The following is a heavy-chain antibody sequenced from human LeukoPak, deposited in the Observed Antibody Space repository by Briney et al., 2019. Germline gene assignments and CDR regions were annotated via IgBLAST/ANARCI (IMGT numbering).Heavy chain of an antibody. CDR3: ARHSGSYYGMTYYFDY. CDR1: GGSISSYY. CDR2: IYTSGST. Sequence: SETLSLTCTVSGGSISSYYWSWIRQPAGKGLEWIGRIYTSGSTNYNPSLKSRVTMSVDTSKNQFSLKLSSVTAADTAVYYCARHSGSYYGMTYYFDYWGQGTLVTVSS. V-gene: IGHV4-4*07. D-gene: IGHD1-26*01. J-gene: IGHJ4*02.